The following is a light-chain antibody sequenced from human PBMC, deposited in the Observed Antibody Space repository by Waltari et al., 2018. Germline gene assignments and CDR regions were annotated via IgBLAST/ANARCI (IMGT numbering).Light chain of an antibody. Sequence: TQPHSVSGSPGETVIISCTGSGGRIASTSVQWYQQRPGRAPAAVIYENNQRPSGVPDRFSGSIDGSSNSASLTISGLQSEDEADYYCQSYDHAFPVVFGGGTKLTVL. CDR2: ENN. J-gene: IGLJ3*02. CDR3: QSYDHAFPVV. CDR1: GGRIASTS. V-gene: IGLV6-57*02.